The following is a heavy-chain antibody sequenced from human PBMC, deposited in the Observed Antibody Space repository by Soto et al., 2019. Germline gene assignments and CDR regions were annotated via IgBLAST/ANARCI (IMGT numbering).Heavy chain of an antibody. J-gene: IGHJ4*02. CDR3: GKDRRGLAVAGPRFDY. CDR1: GFTFSSYA. D-gene: IGHD6-19*01. V-gene: IGHV3-23*01. Sequence: GGSLRLSWAASGFTFSSYAMSLVRQAPGKGLEWVSAISGSGGSTYYADPVKGRFTISRDNSKNTLYLQMNSLRAEDTAVYYCGKDRRGLAVAGPRFDYWGQGTLVTVSS. CDR2: ISGSGGST.